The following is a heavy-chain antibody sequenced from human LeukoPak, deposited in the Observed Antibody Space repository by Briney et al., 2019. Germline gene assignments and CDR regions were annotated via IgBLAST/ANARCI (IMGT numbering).Heavy chain of an antibody. D-gene: IGHD6-19*01. V-gene: IGHV3-30*02. J-gene: IGHJ4*02. CDR3: AKDEMFSSAWYFDY. CDR2: IRSDGSIK. CDR1: GFTFSSYG. Sequence: GSLRLSCAASGFTFSSYGMHWVRQAPGKGLEWVAFIRSDGSIKYYTESLKGRFTTSRDNSKNTLYLQMNSLRAEDTAVYYCAKDEMFSSAWYFDYWGQGTLVTVSS.